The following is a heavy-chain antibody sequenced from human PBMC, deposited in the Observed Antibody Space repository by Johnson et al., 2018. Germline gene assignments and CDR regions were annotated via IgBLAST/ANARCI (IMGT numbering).Heavy chain of an antibody. CDR3: ARDLDWELHRTCDI. J-gene: IGHJ3*02. Sequence: VQLVESGGGLVKPGGSLRLSCAASGFTFSRYSMNWVRQAPGKGLEWVSSISSSSSYIYYADSVKGRFTISRNNAKNSLYLQMNSLRAEDTAVYYWARDLDWELHRTCDIWGQGTMVTVSS. V-gene: IGHV3-21*01. CDR1: GFTFSRYS. D-gene: IGHD1-26*01. CDR2: ISSSSSYI.